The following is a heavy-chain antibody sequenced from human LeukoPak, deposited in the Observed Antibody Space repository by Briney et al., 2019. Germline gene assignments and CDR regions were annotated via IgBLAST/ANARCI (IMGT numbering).Heavy chain of an antibody. J-gene: IGHJ3*02. Sequence: SVKVSCKASGGTFSSYAISWVREAPGQGLEWMGGIIPIFGTANYAQKFQGRVTITADESTSTAYMELSSLRSEDTAVYYCAREGSGSYKAFDIWGQGTMVTVSS. D-gene: IGHD1-26*01. CDR2: IIPIFGTA. CDR1: GGTFSSYA. V-gene: IGHV1-69*13. CDR3: AREGSGSYKAFDI.